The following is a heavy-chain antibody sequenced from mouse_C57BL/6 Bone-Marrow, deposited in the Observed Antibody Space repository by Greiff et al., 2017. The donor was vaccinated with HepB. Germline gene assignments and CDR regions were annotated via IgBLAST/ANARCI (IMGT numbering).Heavy chain of an antibody. CDR3: ARNGFYYGKDYAMDY. D-gene: IGHD2-1*01. V-gene: IGHV2-2*01. Sequence: VKLVESGPGLVQPSQSLSITCTVSGFSLTSYGVHWVRQSPGKGLEWLGVIWSGGSTDYNAAFISRLSISKDNSKSQVFFKMNSLQADDTAIYYCARNGFYYGKDYAMDYWGQGTSVTVSS. CDR1: GFSLTSYG. J-gene: IGHJ4*01. CDR2: IWSGGST.